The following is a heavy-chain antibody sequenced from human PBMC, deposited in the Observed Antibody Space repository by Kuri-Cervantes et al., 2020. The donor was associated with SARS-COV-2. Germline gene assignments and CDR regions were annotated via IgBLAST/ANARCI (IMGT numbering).Heavy chain of an antibody. CDR2: IYYCGST. CDR1: GGSISSHY. V-gene: IGHV4-59*11. D-gene: IGHD4/OR15-4a*01. CDR3: ARDPNANHNNWFDP. Sequence: SETLSLTCTVSGGSISSHYWSWIRQPPGKGLEWIGYIYYCGSTNYNPSLKSRVTISVDTSKNQFSLKLSSVTAADTAVYYCARDPNANHNNWFDPWGQGTLVTVSS. J-gene: IGHJ5*02.